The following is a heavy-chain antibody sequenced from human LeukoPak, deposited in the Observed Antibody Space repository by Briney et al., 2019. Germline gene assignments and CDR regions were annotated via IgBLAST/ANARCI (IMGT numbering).Heavy chain of an antibody. CDR1: GGTFSSYT. J-gene: IGHJ4*02. CDR3: ASLLTGGSYADY. D-gene: IGHD1-26*01. Sequence: SVKVSCKASGGTFSSYTISWVRQAPGQGLEWIGRIIPILGIANYAQKFQGRVTITADKSTSTAYMELSSLRSEDTAVYYCASLLTGGSYADYWGQGTLVTVSS. CDR2: IIPILGIA. V-gene: IGHV1-69*02.